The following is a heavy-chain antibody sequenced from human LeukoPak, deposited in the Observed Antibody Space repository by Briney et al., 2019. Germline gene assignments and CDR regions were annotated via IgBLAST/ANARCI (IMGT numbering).Heavy chain of an antibody. CDR1: GFTFSGYW. D-gene: IGHD1/OR15-1a*01. CDR3: ARDPRNKGFDP. J-gene: IGHJ5*02. Sequence: PGGSLRLSCAASGFTFSGYWMLWARQSPGKGLVWVSCINGDGSDTRYADSGKGRFTISRDNAKNTLYLQMNSLRVEDTAVYYCARDPRNKGFDPWGQGTLVTVSS. CDR2: INGDGSDT. V-gene: IGHV3-74*01.